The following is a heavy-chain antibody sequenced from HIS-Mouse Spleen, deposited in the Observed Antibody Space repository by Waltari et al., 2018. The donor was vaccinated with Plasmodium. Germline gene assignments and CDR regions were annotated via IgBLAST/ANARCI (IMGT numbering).Heavy chain of an antibody. J-gene: IGHJ4*02. CDR1: VGSISSRRYY. V-gene: IGHV4-39*07. Sequence: QLQLQESGPGLVKPSETLSRTCTVPVGSISSRRYYWGWIPQPPGKGLEWIGSIYYSGSTYYNPSLKSRVTISVDTSKNQFSLKLSSVTAADTAVYYCARDRITGTSYFDYWGQGTLVTVSS. CDR3: ARDRITGTSYFDY. D-gene: IGHD1-7*01. CDR2: IYYSGST.